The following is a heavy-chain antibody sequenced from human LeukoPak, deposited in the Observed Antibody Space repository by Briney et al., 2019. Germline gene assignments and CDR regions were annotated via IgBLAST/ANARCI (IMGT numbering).Heavy chain of an antibody. CDR2: ISYDGSNK. D-gene: IGHD6-13*01. V-gene: IGHV3-30*18. Sequence: PGGSLRLSWAASGFTFSSYGMRWVRQAPGKGLEWVAVISYDGSNKYYADSVKGRFTISRDNSKNTLYLQMNSLRAEDTAVYYCAKPKQLVRSGYFDYWGQGTLVTVSS. CDR1: GFTFSSYG. J-gene: IGHJ4*02. CDR3: AKPKQLVRSGYFDY.